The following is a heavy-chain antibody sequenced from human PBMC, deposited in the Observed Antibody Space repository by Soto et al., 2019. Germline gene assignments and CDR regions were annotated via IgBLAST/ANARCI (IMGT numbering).Heavy chain of an antibody. D-gene: IGHD2-2*01. CDR1: GGSISSSSYY. J-gene: IGHJ5*02. V-gene: IGHV4-39*07. Sequence: SETLSLTCTVSGGSISSSSYYWGWIRQPPGKGLEWIGSIYYSGSTYYNPSLKSRVTISVDTSKNQFSLKLSSVTAADTAVYYCARGGSSTSLLPFSWGQGTLVTVSS. CDR3: ARGGSSTSLLPFS. CDR2: IYYSGST.